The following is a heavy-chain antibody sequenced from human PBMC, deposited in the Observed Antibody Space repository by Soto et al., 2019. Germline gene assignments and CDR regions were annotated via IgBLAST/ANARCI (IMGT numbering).Heavy chain of an antibody. CDR1: GYSFTIYW. CDR3: ASNYYDRVRVDY. CDR2: IYPGDSDT. D-gene: IGHD3-22*01. Sequence: GESVKISGKGSGYSFTIYWIGWVRQMPGKGLEWMGIIYPGDSDTRYSPSFQGQVTISADKSISTAYLQWSSLKASDTAMYYCASNYYDRVRVDYWGQGTLVTVSS. J-gene: IGHJ4*02. V-gene: IGHV5-51*01.